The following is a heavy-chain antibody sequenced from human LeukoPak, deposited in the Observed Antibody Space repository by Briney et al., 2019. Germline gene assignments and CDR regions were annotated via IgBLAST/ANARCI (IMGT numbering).Heavy chain of an antibody. Sequence: GGSLRLSCAAYGFTFSSYEMNWVRQAPGKGLEWVANIEEYGNEIHYVDSVKGRFTISRDNTKTSLYLQMNSLRVEDTAVYYCARPSFRTGSYFDHWGQGTLVTVSS. CDR2: IEEYGNEI. CDR3: ARPSFRTGSYFDH. D-gene: IGHD3/OR15-3a*01. J-gene: IGHJ4*02. CDR1: GFTFSSYE. V-gene: IGHV3-7*01.